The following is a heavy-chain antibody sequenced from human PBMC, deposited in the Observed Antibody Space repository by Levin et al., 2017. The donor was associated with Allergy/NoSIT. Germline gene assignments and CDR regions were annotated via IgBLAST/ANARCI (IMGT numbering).Heavy chain of an antibody. Sequence: GGSLRLSCKASGYTFTGYYMHWVRQAPGQGLEWMGRINPNSGGTNYAQKFQGRVTMTRDTSISTAYMELSRLRSDDTAVYYCARDLPPIVVVTASAFDIWGQGTMVTVSS. J-gene: IGHJ3*02. CDR1: GYTFTGYY. CDR2: INPNSGGT. V-gene: IGHV1-2*06. D-gene: IGHD2-21*02. CDR3: ARDLPPIVVVTASAFDI.